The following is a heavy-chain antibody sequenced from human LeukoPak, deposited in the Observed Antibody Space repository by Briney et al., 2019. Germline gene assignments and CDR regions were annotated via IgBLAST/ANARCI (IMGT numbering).Heavy chain of an antibody. J-gene: IGHJ5*02. CDR1: GFTFSNYW. V-gene: IGHV3-7*05. D-gene: IGHD5-24*01. CDR3: ARASIPWLQLT. Sequence: GGSLRLSCAASGFTFSNYWMIWVRQAPGKGLEWVGNIKQDGSVNRYAGSVRGRFTTSRDNAQTSLYLQMSSLRAEDTAVYYCARASIPWLQLTWGQGTLVTVSS. CDR2: IKQDGSVN.